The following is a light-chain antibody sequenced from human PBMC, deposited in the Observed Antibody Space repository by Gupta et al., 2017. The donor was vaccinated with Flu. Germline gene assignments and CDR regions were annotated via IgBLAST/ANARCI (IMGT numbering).Light chain of an antibody. CDR1: QSLLHKNGHNY. V-gene: IGKV2-28*01. CDR3: RQALQAPGT. J-gene: IGKJ1*01. Sequence: DIVMTQSPLSLSVTPGEPASISCRSSQSLLHKNGHNYLDWYLQKPGQSPQLLIYLGSNRASGVPDRFSGSGSGTDFTLQISRVEAEDVGVYYCRQALQAPGTFGQGTKVEIK. CDR2: LGS.